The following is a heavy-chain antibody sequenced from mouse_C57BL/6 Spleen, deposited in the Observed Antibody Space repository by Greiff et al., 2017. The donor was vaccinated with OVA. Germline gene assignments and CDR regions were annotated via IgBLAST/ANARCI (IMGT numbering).Heavy chain of an antibody. D-gene: IGHD1-1*01. V-gene: IGHV1-15*01. CDR3: TRVLGSSYVRYAMDY. CDR2: IDPETGGT. CDR1: GYTFTDYE. Sequence: QVQLQQSGAELVRPGASVTLSCKASGYTFTDYEMHWVKQTPVHGLEWIGAIDPETGGTAYNQKFKGKAILTADKSSSTAYMELRSLTSEDSAVYYCTRVLGSSYVRYAMDYWGQGTSVTVSS. J-gene: IGHJ4*01.